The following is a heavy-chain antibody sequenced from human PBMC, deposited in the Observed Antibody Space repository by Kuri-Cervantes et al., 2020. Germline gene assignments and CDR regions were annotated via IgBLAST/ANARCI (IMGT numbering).Heavy chain of an antibody. J-gene: IGHJ3*02. D-gene: IGHD2-15*01. CDR3: VVAPSSISALDI. CDR1: GFSLSTSGVG. Sequence: SGPTLVKPTQTLTLTCTFSGFSLSTSGVGVGWIRQPPGKALEWLGSIYYSGSTYYNPSLKSRVTISVDTPKNQFSLKLSSVTAADTAVYYCVVAPSSISALDIWGQGTTVTVSS. V-gene: IGHV4-39*01. CDR2: IYYSGST.